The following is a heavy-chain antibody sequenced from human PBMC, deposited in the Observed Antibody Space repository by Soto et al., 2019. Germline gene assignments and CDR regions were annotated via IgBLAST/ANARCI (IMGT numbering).Heavy chain of an antibody. CDR2: INHSGST. Sequence: SETLSLTCAVYGGSFSGYYWSWIRQPPGKGLEWIGEINHSGSTNYNPSLKSRVTISVDTSKNQFSLKLSSVTAADTAVYYCAGLIAARIGSGDYWGQGTLVTVSS. D-gene: IGHD6-6*01. J-gene: IGHJ4*02. CDR3: AGLIAARIGSGDY. V-gene: IGHV4-34*01. CDR1: GGSFSGYY.